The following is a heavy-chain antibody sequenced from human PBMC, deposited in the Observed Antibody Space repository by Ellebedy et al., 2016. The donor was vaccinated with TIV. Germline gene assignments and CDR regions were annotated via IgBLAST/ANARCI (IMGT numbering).Heavy chain of an antibody. CDR1: GYSFTTYW. Sequence: GESLKISCKGSGYSFTTYWIGWVRQMPGIGLQWMGIIYPGDSETITRYSPSFQGHVTISVDNSINTAYLQWSSLKASDTATYYCARQNPLTGELDYWGQGTLVTVSS. J-gene: IGHJ4*02. CDR2: IYPGDSETIT. CDR3: ARQNPLTGELDY. V-gene: IGHV5-51*01. D-gene: IGHD3-16*01.